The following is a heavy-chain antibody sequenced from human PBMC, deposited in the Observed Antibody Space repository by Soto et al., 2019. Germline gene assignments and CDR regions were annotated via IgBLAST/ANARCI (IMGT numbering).Heavy chain of an antibody. CDR3: TTGSVEGV. Sequence: EVQLVESGGGFIYPGGSLRLSCAASGLTISNAWMNWVRQAPGNGLEWVGRIKTNTEGGTTDYAAAVKGRFTVSRDDSKNTLYLQMNSLKTEDTAVYCTTGSVEGVWGQGTTVTVSS. J-gene: IGHJ6*02. CDR1: GLTISNAW. CDR2: IKTNTEGGTT. V-gene: IGHV3-15*07. D-gene: IGHD2-15*01.